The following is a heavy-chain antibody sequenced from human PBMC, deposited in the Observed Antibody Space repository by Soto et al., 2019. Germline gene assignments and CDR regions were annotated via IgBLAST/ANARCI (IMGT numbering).Heavy chain of an antibody. J-gene: IGHJ4*02. CDR3: TGEHVVTIFRRGQRGSFDN. CDR2: ITSGSDYI. V-gene: IGHV3-21*01. CDR1: GFTFSSYT. Sequence: VGSLRLSCAASGFTFSSYTMNWVRQAPGKGLEWVAFITSGSDYIYYADSVKGRFTISRDDANNSLFLQMSSLRAEDTAVYYCTGEHVVTIFRRGQRGSFDNWSQGTLVTVSS. D-gene: IGHD3-9*01.